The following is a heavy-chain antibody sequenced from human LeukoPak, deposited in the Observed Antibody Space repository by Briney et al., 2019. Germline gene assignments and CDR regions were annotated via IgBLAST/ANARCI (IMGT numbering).Heavy chain of an antibody. CDR2: IYHSGST. Sequence: SEALSLTCTVSGYSISSGYYWGWIRQPPGKGLEWIGSIYHSGSTYYNPSLKSRVTISVDTSKNQFSLKLSSVTAADTAVYYCARADYSSTWSHDYYYMDVWGKGTTVTVSS. CDR3: ARADYSSTWSHDYYYMDV. CDR1: GYSISSGYY. D-gene: IGHD6-13*01. J-gene: IGHJ6*03. V-gene: IGHV4-38-2*02.